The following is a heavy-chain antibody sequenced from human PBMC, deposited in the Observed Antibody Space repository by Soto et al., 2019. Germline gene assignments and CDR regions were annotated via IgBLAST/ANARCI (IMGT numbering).Heavy chain of an antibody. V-gene: IGHV3-30-3*01. J-gene: IGHJ4*02. CDR3: ARGSTLTLTDY. CDR2: ISYDGSNK. CDR1: GFTFSSYA. D-gene: IGHD3-16*01. Sequence: QVQLVESGGGVVQPGRSLRLSCAASGFTFSSYAMHWVRQAPGKGLEWVAVISYDGSNKYYAVSVKGRFTISRDNSKNTLYLQMSSRRAEDTAVYYCARGSTLTLTDYWGQGTLVTVSS.